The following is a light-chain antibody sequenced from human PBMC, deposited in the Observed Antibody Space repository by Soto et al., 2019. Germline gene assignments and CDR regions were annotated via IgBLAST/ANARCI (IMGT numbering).Light chain of an antibody. CDR3: QQRSNWPLVT. Sequence: EIVLTQSPATLSLSPGERATLSCRTSQSVSSYLAWYQQKPGQAPRLLIYDASNRATGIPARFSGSGSGTDFPLTISSLEPEDFAVYYCQQRSNWPLVTFGQGTRLEI. V-gene: IGKV3-11*01. J-gene: IGKJ5*01. CDR1: QSVSSY. CDR2: DAS.